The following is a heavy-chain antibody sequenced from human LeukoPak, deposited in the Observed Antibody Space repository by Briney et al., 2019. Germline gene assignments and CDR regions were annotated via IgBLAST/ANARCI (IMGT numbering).Heavy chain of an antibody. D-gene: IGHD1-14*01. CDR3: ARSNQADDY. CDR2: INPGGSSI. Sequence: PGRSLRLSCAASGFTFSSYWMHWVRQVPGKGLVWVARINPGGSSITYADSVKGRFTISRDNAKNTLYLKMDSLRAEDTGVYYCARSNQADDYWGQGTLVTVSS. V-gene: IGHV3-74*01. CDR1: GFTFSSYW. J-gene: IGHJ4*02.